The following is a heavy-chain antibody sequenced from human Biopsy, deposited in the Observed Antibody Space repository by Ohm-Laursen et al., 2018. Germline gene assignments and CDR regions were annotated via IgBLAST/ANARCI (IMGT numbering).Heavy chain of an antibody. CDR1: GGSLSGYY. D-gene: IGHD2-8*01. V-gene: IGHV4-34*01. J-gene: IGHJ6*02. CDR2: IKHSGST. Sequence: SDTLSLTCAVYGGSLSGYYWSWIRQPPGKGLEWIGEIKHSGSTNYNPSLKSRVTISVDTSKNQFSLKLSSVTAADTAVYYCARGMRYCTNAVCYKSGSGSYYRYYYGMDVWGQETTVTVSS. CDR3: ARGMRYCTNAVCYKSGSGSYYRYYYGMDV.